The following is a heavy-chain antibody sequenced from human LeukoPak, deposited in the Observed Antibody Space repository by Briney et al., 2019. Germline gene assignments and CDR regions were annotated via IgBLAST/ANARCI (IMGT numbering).Heavy chain of an antibody. J-gene: IGHJ4*02. CDR2: MNPDSGNT. CDR1: GYTFTSYD. Sequence: GASVKVSCKASGYTFTSYDINWVRQATGQGLEWMGWMNPDSGNTGYAQKFQGRVTMTRDSSISTAYMELSSLGSDDTAVYYCARSEDYYDSSGYYYQIPEDYWGQGTLVTVSS. CDR3: ARSEDYYDSSGYYYQIPEDY. D-gene: IGHD3-22*01. V-gene: IGHV1-8*01.